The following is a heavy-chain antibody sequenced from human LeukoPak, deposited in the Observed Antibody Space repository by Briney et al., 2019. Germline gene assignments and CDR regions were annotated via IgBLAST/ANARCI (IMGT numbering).Heavy chain of an antibody. CDR1: GGSISSYY. CDR2: IYYSGST. V-gene: IGHV4-59*01. D-gene: IGHD3-10*01. CDR3: ARDSGPWGVFDP. Sequence: SETLSLTCTVSGGSISSYYWSWIRLPPGKGLEWIGYIYYSGSTNYNPSLRSRVTISVDTSKNQFSLKLSSVTAADTAVYYCARDSGPWGVFDPWGQGTLVTVSS. J-gene: IGHJ5*02.